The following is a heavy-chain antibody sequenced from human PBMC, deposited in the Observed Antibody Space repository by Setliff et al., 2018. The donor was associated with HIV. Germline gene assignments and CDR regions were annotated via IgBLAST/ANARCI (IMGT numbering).Heavy chain of an antibody. Sequence: SETLSLTCSVAGASMTSHYLTWIRQPRGMGLEWIGNIYGSGTTKYNPSLRSRVNISVAKSKNQLSLSLDSVTAADTSVYYCATDPKGDGWAYFDSWGQGTLVTVSS. J-gene: IGHJ4*02. CDR1: GASMTSHY. CDR3: ATDPKGDGWAYFDS. CDR2: IYGSGTT. D-gene: IGHD6-19*01. V-gene: IGHV4-59*11.